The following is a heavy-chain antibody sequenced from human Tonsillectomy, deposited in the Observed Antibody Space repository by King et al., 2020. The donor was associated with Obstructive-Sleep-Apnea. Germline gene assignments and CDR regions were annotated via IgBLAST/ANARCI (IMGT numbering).Heavy chain of an antibody. CDR3: ARGGRRLAVAGQGRFDY. CDR1: GFTFSSYA. CDR2: ISYDGSNK. Sequence: VQLVESGGGVVQPGRSLRLSCAASGFTFSSYAMHWVRQAPGKGLEWVAVISYDGSNKYYADSWKGRFTISRDNSKNTLYLQMNSLRAEDTAVYYCARGGRRLAVAGQGRFDYWGQGTLVTVSS. J-gene: IGHJ4*02. V-gene: IGHV3-30*04. D-gene: IGHD6-19*01.